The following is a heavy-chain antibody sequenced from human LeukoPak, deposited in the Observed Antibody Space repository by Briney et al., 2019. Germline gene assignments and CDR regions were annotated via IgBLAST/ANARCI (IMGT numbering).Heavy chain of an antibody. Sequence: AASVKVSCKASGGTFSSYAISWVRQAPGQGLEWMGGIIPIFGTANYAQKFQGRVTITTDESTSTAYMGPSSLRSEDTAVYYCARDVVRGNEVNWYFDLWGRGTLVTVSS. J-gene: IGHJ2*01. CDR2: IIPIFGTA. CDR3: ARDVVRGNEVNWYFDL. CDR1: GGTFSSYA. V-gene: IGHV1-69*05. D-gene: IGHD1-1*01.